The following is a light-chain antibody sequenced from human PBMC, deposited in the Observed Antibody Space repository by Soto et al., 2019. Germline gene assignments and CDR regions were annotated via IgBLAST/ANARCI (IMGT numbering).Light chain of an antibody. Sequence: DIQMTQSPSYLSASVGGTVTLTCRASQNLDNYLNWSQHEPGKAPKLLIYGASTLQSGVPARFSGSGSGTDFTLTIASLQTEDFAPYYCQQSSSTPLTFCPGTTVHVE. CDR1: QNLDNY. CDR3: QQSSSTPLT. CDR2: GAS. V-gene: IGKV1-39*01. J-gene: IGKJ3*01.